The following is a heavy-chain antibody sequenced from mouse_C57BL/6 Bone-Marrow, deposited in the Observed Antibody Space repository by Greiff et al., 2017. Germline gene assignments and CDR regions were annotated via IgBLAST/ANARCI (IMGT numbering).Heavy chain of an antibody. CDR3: ARALPKYPLYYYGSTSYAMDY. CDR1: GFTFSSYA. Sequence: VMLVESGGGLVKPGGSLKLSCAASGFTFSSYAMSWVRQTPETRLEWVATISDGGSYTYYPEYVKGRFTISRDNAKTNLYLQVSHLESEDTDMYYCARALPKYPLYYYGSTSYAMDYWGQGTAVTVSS. CDR2: ISDGGSYT. J-gene: IGHJ4*01. D-gene: IGHD1-1*01. V-gene: IGHV5-4*03.